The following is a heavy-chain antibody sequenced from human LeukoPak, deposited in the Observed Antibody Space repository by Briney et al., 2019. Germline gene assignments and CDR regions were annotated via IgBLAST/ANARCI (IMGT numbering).Heavy chain of an antibody. CDR3: ARFGGGYGMDV. CDR1: GFTFSSYS. CDR2: ISSSSSYI. J-gene: IGHJ6*02. D-gene: IGHD2-15*01. Sequence: PGGSLRLSCAASGFTFSSYSMNWARQAPGKGLEWVSSISSSSSYIYYADSVKGRFTISRDNAKNSLYLQMNSLRAEDTAVYYCARFGGGYGMDVWGQGTTVTVSS. V-gene: IGHV3-21*06.